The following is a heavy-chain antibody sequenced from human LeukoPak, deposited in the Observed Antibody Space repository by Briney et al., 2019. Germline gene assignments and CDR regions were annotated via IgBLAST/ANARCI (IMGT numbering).Heavy chain of an antibody. CDR2: ITVSGNT. CDR1: GITLSSYA. V-gene: IGHV3-23*01. D-gene: IGHD3-22*01. J-gene: IGHJ3*01. CDR3: AKGLRVTMIAVVIEAFDL. Sequence: GGSLRLSCAASGITLSSYAMNWVRQAPGKGLEWVSGITVSGNTYYAESVKGRFTISRDNSKNTLYLQMNSLRAEDTAVYYCAKGLRVTMIAVVIEAFDLWGQGTMVTVSS.